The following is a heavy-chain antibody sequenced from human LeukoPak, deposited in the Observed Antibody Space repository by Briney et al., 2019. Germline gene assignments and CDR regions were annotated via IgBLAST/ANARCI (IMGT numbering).Heavy chain of an antibody. CDR2: ISAYNGNT. D-gene: IGHD2-15*01. CDR1: GYTFTSYA. J-gene: IGHJ6*02. CDR3: AKAGSWDYYYYGMDV. Sequence: GASVKVSCKASGYTFTSYAMNWVRQAPGQGLEWMGWISAYNGNTNYAQKLQGRVTMTTDTSTSTAYMELRSLRSDDTAVYYCAKAGSWDYYYYGMDVWGQGTTVTVSS. V-gene: IGHV1-18*01.